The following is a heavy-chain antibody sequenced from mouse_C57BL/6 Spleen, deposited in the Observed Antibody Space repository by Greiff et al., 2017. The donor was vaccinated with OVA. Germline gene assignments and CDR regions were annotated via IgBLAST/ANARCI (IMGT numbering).Heavy chain of an antibody. V-gene: IGHV1-26*01. J-gene: IGHJ2*01. CDR3: ASRSSDYFDY. CDR1: GYTFTDYY. Sequence: EVQLQQSGPELVKPGASVKISCKASGYTFTDYYMNWVKQSHGKSLEWIGDINPNNGGTSYNQKFKGKATLTVDKSSSTAYMELRSLTSEDSAVYYCASRSSDYFDYWGQGTTLTVSS. D-gene: IGHD1-1*01. CDR2: INPNNGGT.